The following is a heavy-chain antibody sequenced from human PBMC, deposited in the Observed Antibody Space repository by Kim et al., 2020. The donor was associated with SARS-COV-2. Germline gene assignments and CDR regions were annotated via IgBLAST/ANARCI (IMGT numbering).Heavy chain of an antibody. CDR3: AREGIVGATTGFDY. Sequence: ADSVEGRFTISRDNSKNTLDLQMNSLRAEDTAVYYCAREGIVGATTGFDYWGQGTLVTVSS. V-gene: IGHV3-30*07. D-gene: IGHD1-26*01. J-gene: IGHJ4*02.